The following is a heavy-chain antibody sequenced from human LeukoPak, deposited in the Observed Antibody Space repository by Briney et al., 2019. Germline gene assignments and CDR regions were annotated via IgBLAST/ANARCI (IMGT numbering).Heavy chain of an antibody. D-gene: IGHD2-21*02. Sequence: GASVKVSCKASGYTFSSYFMHWVRQAPGQGLEWVGIINPSDGSTSHARELQGRVTMARDTSTGTVYMELSGLRSEDTAVYYCARVDVTFGLIGDYWGQGTLVTVSS. CDR1: GYTFSSYF. J-gene: IGHJ4*02. CDR3: ARVDVTFGLIGDY. CDR2: INPSDGST. V-gene: IGHV1-46*01.